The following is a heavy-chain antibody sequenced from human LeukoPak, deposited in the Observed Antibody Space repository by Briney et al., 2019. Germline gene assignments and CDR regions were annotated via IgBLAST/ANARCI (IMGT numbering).Heavy chain of an antibody. D-gene: IGHD6-13*01. CDR1: GGSFCGYY. CDR2: INHSGST. V-gene: IGHV4-34*01. CDR3: ARGGSSWYLGDAFDI. J-gene: IGHJ3*02. Sequence: PSETLSLTCAVYGGSFCGYYWSWIRQPPGKGLEWIGEINHSGSTNYNPSLKSRVTISVDTSKNQFSLKLSSVTAADTAVYYCARGGSSWYLGDAFDIWGQGTMVTVSS.